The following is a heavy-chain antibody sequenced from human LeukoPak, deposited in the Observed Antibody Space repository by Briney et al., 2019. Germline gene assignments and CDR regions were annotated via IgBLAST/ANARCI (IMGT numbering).Heavy chain of an antibody. CDR1: GFSFSDHW. J-gene: IGHJ4*02. D-gene: IGHD5-24*01. CDR3: AKWRWRQSEYED. Sequence: GGSLRLSCEASGFSFSDHWMGWVRQAPGKGLECVANIKHDGSGKEYVDSVKGRFTISRDNAKNSVYLQMSSLRAEDTAVYYCAKWRWRQSEYEDWGQGTLVTVSS. CDR2: IKHDGSGK. V-gene: IGHV3-7*01.